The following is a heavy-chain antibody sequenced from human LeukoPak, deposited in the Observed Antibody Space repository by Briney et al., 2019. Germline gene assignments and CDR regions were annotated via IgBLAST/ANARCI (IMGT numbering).Heavy chain of an antibody. Sequence: GESLQISCKGSGYSFTDYWITWVRQLPGKGLEWMGIVYPGDSDTRYSPSFQGQVTISVDKSINTAYLQWSSLKASDTAMYYCARRGLFGDYYYGMDVWGQGTTVTVSS. CDR3: ARRGLFGDYYYGMDV. J-gene: IGHJ6*02. CDR1: GYSFTDYW. CDR2: VYPGDSDT. D-gene: IGHD3-10*01. V-gene: IGHV5-51*01.